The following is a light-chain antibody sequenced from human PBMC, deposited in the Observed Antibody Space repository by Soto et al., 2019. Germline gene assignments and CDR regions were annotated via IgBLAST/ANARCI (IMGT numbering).Light chain of an antibody. V-gene: IGKV3-15*01. CDR2: VAS. CDR3: QQYETLSGT. CDR1: QSVTNN. J-gene: IGKJ1*01. Sequence: VMTQSPATHSLSPGERVNHSCRASQSVTNNLAWYQQKPGQAPRLLIYVASTRAPGIPARFSGSGSGTKCTLTIASLQPDDGATDYCQQYETLSGTLGPGTRVEIK.